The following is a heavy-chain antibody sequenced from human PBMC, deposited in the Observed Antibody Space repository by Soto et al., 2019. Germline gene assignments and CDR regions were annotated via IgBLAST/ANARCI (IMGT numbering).Heavy chain of an antibody. V-gene: IGHV4-34*01. J-gene: IGHJ5*02. D-gene: IGHD3-3*01. Sequence: PSETLSITCAVYGGSFSGYYWSWIRQPPGKGLEWIGEINHSGSTNYNPSLKSRVTISVDTSKNQFSLKLSSVTAADRVVYYWASPRFLELIRCFDPWGQETLVTVS. CDR2: INHSGST. CDR3: ASPRFLELIRCFDP. CDR1: GGSFSGYY.